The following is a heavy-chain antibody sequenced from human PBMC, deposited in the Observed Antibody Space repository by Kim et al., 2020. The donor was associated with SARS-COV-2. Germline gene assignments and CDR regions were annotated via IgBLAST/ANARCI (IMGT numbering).Heavy chain of an antibody. D-gene: IGHD2-2*01. V-gene: IGHV4-4*02. CDR3: ARRTVVVPAAFDY. J-gene: IGHJ4*02. Sequence: NPSLTSRVTISVDKSKNQFSLKLSSVTAADTAVYYCARRTVVVPAAFDYWGQGTLVTVSS.